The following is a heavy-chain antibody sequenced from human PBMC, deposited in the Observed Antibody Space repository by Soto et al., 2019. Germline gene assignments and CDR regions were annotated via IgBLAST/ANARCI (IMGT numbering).Heavy chain of an antibody. CDR1: GFTFSSYA. V-gene: IGHV3-30-3*01. J-gene: IGHJ3*02. CDR3: ARDMHNFYAFDI. CDR2: ISYDGSNK. D-gene: IGHD1-20*01. Sequence: QVQLVESGGGVVQPGRSLRLSCAASGFTFSSYAMHWVRQAPGKGLEWVAVISYDGSNKYYADSVKGRFTISRDNSKNTLYLQMNSLRAEDTAVYYCARDMHNFYAFDIWGQGTMVIVSS.